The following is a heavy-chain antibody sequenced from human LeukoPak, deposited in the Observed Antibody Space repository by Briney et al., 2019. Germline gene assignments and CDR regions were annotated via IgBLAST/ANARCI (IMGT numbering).Heavy chain of an antibody. J-gene: IGHJ5*02. CDR3: ASGHNWNYVGWFDP. D-gene: IGHD1-7*01. V-gene: IGHV4-61*02. CDR1: GGSISSGSYY. CDR2: IYTSGST. Sequence: SQTLSLTCTVSGGSISSGSYYWSWIRQPAGKGLEWIGRIYTSGSTNYNPSLKSRVTISVDTSKNQFSLKLSSVTAADTAVYYCASGHNWNYVGWFDPWGQGTLVTVSS.